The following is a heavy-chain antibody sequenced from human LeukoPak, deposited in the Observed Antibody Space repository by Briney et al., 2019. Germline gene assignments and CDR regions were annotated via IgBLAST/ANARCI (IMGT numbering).Heavy chain of an antibody. V-gene: IGHV3-21*05. CDR3: ARDHKWAFDY. CDR1: GFTFSDYS. J-gene: IGHJ4*02. CDR2: IGLGSGFV. D-gene: IGHD1-26*01. Sequence: GSLRLSCAASGFTFSDYSVNWVRQAPGRGVEWISYIGLGSGFVSYADSVKGRFTITSDTARNSLYLQMSSLRAEDTAVYFCARDHKWAFDYWGQGILVTVSS.